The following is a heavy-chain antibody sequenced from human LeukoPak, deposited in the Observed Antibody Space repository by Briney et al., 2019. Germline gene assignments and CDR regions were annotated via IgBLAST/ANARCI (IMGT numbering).Heavy chain of an antibody. CDR3: AREGKGDIVVVVAATQTHGMDV. J-gene: IGHJ6*02. CDR2: IKQDGSEK. V-gene: IGHV3-7*01. Sequence: GGSLRLSCAASGFTFSSYAMSWVRQAPGKGLEWVANIKQDGSEKYYVDSVKGRFTISRDNAKNSLYLQMNSLRAEDTAVYYCAREGKGDIVVVVAATQTHGMDVWGQGTTVTVSS. CDR1: GFTFSSYA. D-gene: IGHD2-15*01.